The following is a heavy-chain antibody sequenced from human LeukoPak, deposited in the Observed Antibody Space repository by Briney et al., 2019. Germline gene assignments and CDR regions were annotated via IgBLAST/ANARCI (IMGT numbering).Heavy chain of an antibody. Sequence: SETLSLTCTVSGGSISGYYWSWIRQPPGQGLEWIGYIYYSGSTNYNPSLRSRVTISVDTSKNQFSLKLSSVTAADTAVYYCARGGYSYGYNFDYWGQGTLVTVSS. CDR1: GGSISGYY. V-gene: IGHV4-59*01. D-gene: IGHD5-18*01. J-gene: IGHJ4*02. CDR2: IYYSGST. CDR3: ARGGYSYGYNFDY.